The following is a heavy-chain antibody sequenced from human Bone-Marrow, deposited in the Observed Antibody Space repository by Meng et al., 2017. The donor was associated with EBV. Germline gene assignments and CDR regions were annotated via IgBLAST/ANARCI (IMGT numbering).Heavy chain of an antibody. V-gene: IGHV4-34*01. Sequence: QVQLTHGGAGLVKPSESLCVAMADYGVSFIVYHWSWIRQPPWKGLEWIGEINHSGSTNYNPSLNSLVTISVDTSKNQFSLKLSSVTAADTAVYYCARVGRSSSWYLGYWGQGTLVTVSS. CDR3: ARVGRSSSWYLGY. CDR2: INHSGST. CDR1: GVSFIVYH. J-gene: IGHJ4*02. D-gene: IGHD6-13*01.